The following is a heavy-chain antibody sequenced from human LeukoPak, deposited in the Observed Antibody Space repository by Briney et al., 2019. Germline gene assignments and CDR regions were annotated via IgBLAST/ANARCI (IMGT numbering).Heavy chain of an antibody. V-gene: IGHV1-24*01. D-gene: IGHD6-19*01. CDR1: GYTLTELS. CDR3: ATLSAVAKKLADY. J-gene: IGHJ4*02. Sequence: ASVKVSCKVSGYTLTELSMHWVRQAPGKGLGWMGGFDPEDGETIYAQKFQGRVTMTEDTSTDTAYMELSSLRSEDTAVYYCATLSAVAKKLADYWGQGTLVTVSS. CDR2: FDPEDGET.